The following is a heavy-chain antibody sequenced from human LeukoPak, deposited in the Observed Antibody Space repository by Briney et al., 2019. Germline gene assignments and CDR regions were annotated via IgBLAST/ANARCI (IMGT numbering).Heavy chain of an antibody. V-gene: IGHV4-59*08. D-gene: IGHD5-18*01. CDR2: IYYSGST. J-gene: IGHJ4*02. Sequence: SETLSLTCTVSGGSISSYYWSWIRQPPGKGLEWIGYIYYSGSTNYNPSLKSRVTISVDTSKNQFSLKLSSVTAADTAVYYCARQDTAMVYFVYWGQGTLVTVSS. CDR3: ARQDTAMVYFVY. CDR1: GGSISSYY.